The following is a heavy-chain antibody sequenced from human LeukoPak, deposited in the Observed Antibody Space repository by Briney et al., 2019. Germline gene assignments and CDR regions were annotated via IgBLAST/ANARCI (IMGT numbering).Heavy chain of an antibody. V-gene: IGHV4-31*03. CDR1: GGSFSSGGYY. CDR2: IYYSGST. CDR3: ARDKVTATSNWFDS. Sequence: SQTLSLTCTVSGGSFSSGGYYWSWIRQHPGKGLEWIGYIYYSGSTYYNPSLKSRVTMSVDTSKNQFSLKVSSVTAADTAVYYCARDKVTATSNWFDSWGQGTLVTVSS. J-gene: IGHJ5*01. D-gene: IGHD4-17*01.